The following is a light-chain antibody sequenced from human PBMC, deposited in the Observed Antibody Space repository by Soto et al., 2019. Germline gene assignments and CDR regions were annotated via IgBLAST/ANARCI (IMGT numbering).Light chain of an antibody. CDR1: QSVSRY. Sequence: EIVLTQSPATLSLSLGERATLSCRASQSVSRYLAWYQQKPGQAPRLLIHGTSNRATGIPDRFSGSGCGTDFALTFSRLEPEDFAVYYCQQHNNWPSVTFGQGTKVDIK. CDR3: QQHNNWPSVT. J-gene: IGKJ1*01. V-gene: IGKV3-11*01. CDR2: GTS.